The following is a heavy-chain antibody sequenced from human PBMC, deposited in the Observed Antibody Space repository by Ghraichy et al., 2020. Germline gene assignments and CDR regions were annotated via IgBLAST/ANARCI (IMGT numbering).Heavy chain of an antibody. V-gene: IGHV4-61*08. Sequence: SETLSLTCTVSGGSVSSGGYYWSWIRQPPGKGLEWIGYIYYSGSTNYNPSLKSRVTISVDTSKNQFSLKLSSLTAADTAVYYCARGGVVYSNYRLIPAHIDYWGQGTLVTVSS. D-gene: IGHD4-11*01. CDR2: IYYSGST. J-gene: IGHJ4*02. CDR3: ARGGVVYSNYRLIPAHIDY. CDR1: GGSVSSGGYY.